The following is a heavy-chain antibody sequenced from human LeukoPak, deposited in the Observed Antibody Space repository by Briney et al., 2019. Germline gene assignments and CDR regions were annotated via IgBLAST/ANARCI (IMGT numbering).Heavy chain of an antibody. Sequence: GGSLRLSCAASGFTFSSYAMSWVRQAPGKRLERVSAVSGSGDSTFYADSVKGRFTISRDNSKNTLYLQMNSLRAEDTALYYCAKEPSSRNYAWGQGTLVTVSS. CDR3: AKEPSSRNYA. D-gene: IGHD4-11*01. J-gene: IGHJ5*02. CDR2: VSGSGDST. CDR1: GFTFSSYA. V-gene: IGHV3-23*01.